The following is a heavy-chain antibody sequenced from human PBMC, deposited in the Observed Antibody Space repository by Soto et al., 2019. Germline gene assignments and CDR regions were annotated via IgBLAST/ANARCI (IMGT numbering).Heavy chain of an antibody. V-gene: IGHV3-7*01. CDR1: GFTFGSYW. Sequence: AGGSLRLSCAVSGFTFGSYWINWVRLIPGKGLEWVAYIKPDGSATYYVDSVKGRFTISRDNAKNSLYLQMNSLRVEDTSVYYCARAGYCGPGCYYYFDYWGQGTLVTVSS. J-gene: IGHJ4*02. CDR3: ARAGYCGPGCYYYFDY. CDR2: IKPDGSAT. D-gene: IGHD2-21*02.